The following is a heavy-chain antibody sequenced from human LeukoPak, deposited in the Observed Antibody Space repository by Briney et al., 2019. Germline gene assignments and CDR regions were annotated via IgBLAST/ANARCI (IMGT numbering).Heavy chain of an antibody. CDR2: ISSSSSYI. CDR1: GFTFSSYS. CDR3: ARDGSIAVAGPAYYYYYYYMDV. Sequence: PGGSLRLSCAASGFTFSSYSMNWVRQAPGKGLEWVSSISSSSSYIYYADSVKGRFTISRDNAKNSLYLQMNSLRAEDTAVYYCARDGSIAVAGPAYYYYYYYMDVWGKGTTVTVSS. V-gene: IGHV3-21*01. D-gene: IGHD6-19*01. J-gene: IGHJ6*03.